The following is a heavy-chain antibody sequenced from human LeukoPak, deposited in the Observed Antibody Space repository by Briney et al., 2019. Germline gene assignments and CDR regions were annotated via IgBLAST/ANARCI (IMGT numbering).Heavy chain of an antibody. CDR2: IFGSGGSA. Sequence: PGGSLRLSWAASGFTFNSYAMYWVRQAPGKGLEWVSGIFGSGGSAHYADSVKGRFTISRDNSKNTVYLQMDSLRVEDTAVYYCGKTTTGYSSGRYPGWPVDYWGQGTLVTVSS. D-gene: IGHD6-19*01. CDR3: GKTTTGYSSGRYPGWPVDY. V-gene: IGHV3-23*01. J-gene: IGHJ4*02. CDR1: GFTFNSYA.